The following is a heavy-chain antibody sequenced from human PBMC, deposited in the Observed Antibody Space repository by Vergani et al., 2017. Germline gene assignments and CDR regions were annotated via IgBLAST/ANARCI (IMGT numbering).Heavy chain of an antibody. J-gene: IGHJ4*02. CDR2: INAGNGNT. CDR3: ARSEVVIIEAIGNFDY. CDR1: GYTFTSYA. Sequence: QVQLVQSGAEVKKPGASVKVSCKASGYTFTSYAMHWVRQAPGQRLEWMGWINAGNGNTKYSQKFQGRVTITRDTSASTAYMELSSLRSEDTAVYYCARSEVVIIEAIGNFDYWGQGTLVTVSS. V-gene: IGHV1-3*01. D-gene: IGHD3-3*01.